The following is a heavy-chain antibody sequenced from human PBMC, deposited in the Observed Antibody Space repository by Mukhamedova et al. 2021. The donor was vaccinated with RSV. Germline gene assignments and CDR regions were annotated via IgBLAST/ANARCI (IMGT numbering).Heavy chain of an antibody. CDR2: INAGNGNT. V-gene: IGHV1-3*01. Sequence: INAGNGNTKYSQKFQGRVTITRDTSASTAYMELSSLRSEDTAVYYCARVYDFWSGYYRVYYFDYWGQGTLVTVSS. CDR3: ARVYDFWSGYYRVYYFDY. J-gene: IGHJ4*02. D-gene: IGHD3-3*01.